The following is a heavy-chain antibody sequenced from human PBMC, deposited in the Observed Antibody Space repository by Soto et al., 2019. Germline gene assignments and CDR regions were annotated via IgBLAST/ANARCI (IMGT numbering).Heavy chain of an antibody. D-gene: IGHD5-12*01. V-gene: IGHV3-7*05. Sequence: EVQPVESGGDLVQPGGSLRLCCFASGFTLSNYWVSLVRQAPGRGLERVANIKQDGSERYYVDAVKGRFTISRDNAKNSLYRKMNSLRAEDTAMSYCARDGIVTTINYYYYSGMDVWGQGTTVTVSS. J-gene: IGHJ6*02. CDR3: ARDGIVTTINYYYYSGMDV. CDR1: GFTLSNYW. CDR2: IKQDGSER.